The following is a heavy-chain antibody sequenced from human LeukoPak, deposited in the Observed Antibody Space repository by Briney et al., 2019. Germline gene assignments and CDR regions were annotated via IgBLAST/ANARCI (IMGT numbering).Heavy chain of an antibody. CDR2: IYYSGST. CDR3: ARGILLWSSYYFDY. CDR1: GGSISSGVYY. J-gene: IGHJ4*02. D-gene: IGHD3-10*01. V-gene: IGHV4-31*03. Sequence: SETLSLTCTVSGGSISSGVYYWSWIRQHPGKGLEWIGYIYYSGSTYYNPSLKSRVTISRDTPKNQFSLKLSPVTAAATAVYYCARGILLWSSYYFDYWGQRTLVTVSS.